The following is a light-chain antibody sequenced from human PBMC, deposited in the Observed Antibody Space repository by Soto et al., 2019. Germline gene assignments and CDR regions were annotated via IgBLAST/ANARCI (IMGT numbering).Light chain of an antibody. CDR2: EVN. CDR3: CSYAGTVAYV. CDR1: GSVVGAYNL. V-gene: IGLV2-23*02. Sequence: QAVVDQAGSVDGVPGESVTISLAGNGSVVGAYNLVSWYQQHPGKAPKLIICEVNTRPSGISNRFSGSKSGDTASLTISGLQAEDEDDYFCCSYAGTVAYVFGTGTKVTVL. J-gene: IGLJ1*01.